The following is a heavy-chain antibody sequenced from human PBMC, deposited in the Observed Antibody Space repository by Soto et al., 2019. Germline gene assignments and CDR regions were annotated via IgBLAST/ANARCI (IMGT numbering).Heavy chain of an antibody. J-gene: IGHJ4*02. CDR2: ISYDGSKK. Sequence: QVQLVESGGGVVQPGRSLRLSCAASGFTFSSYGMHWVRQAPGKGLEWVAVISYDGSKKYYADSVRGRFTISRDNSKNTLYLQMNSLRPADTAVYYCADEVGLDSWGQGTMVNVSS. CDR1: GFTFSSYG. V-gene: IGHV3-30*18. CDR3: ADEVGLDS. D-gene: IGHD2-15*01.